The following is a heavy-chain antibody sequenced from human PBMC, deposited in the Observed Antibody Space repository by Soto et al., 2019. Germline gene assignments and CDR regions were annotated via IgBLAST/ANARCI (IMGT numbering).Heavy chain of an antibody. CDR2: ITTYNDNT. CDR1: GYTFSSYG. V-gene: IGHV1-18*01. J-gene: IGHJ6*03. D-gene: IGHD3-10*01. Sequence: QVQLVQSGAEMKKPGASVKVSCKASGYTFSSYGITWVRQAPGQGLEWMGWITTYNDNTNYAQNLQGRVTMTTDTSTSTAYMELRSLRIDDTAVYYCARFDYYYYYMDVWGKGTTVTVSS. CDR3: ARFDYYYYYMDV.